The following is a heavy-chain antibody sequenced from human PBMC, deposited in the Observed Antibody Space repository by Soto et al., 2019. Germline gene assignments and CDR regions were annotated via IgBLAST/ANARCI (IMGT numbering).Heavy chain of an antibody. Sequence: SVKVSIKASAVTLTRYTISGVRQSPGQGLEWMGRIIPILGIANYAQKFQGRVTITADKSTSTAYMELSSLRSEDTAVYYCARSTIFGVAGDLPPDYWGQGTLVTVSS. J-gene: IGHJ4*02. CDR1: AVTLTRYT. V-gene: IGHV1-69*02. D-gene: IGHD3-3*01. CDR2: IIPILGIA. CDR3: ARSTIFGVAGDLPPDY.